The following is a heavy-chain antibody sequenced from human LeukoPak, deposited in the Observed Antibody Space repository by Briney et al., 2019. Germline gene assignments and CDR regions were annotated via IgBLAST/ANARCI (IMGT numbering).Heavy chain of an antibody. CDR3: ATRSPGGAYYYDSSGYQPPFQH. D-gene: IGHD3-22*01. CDR1: GYNLTELS. J-gene: IGHJ1*01. V-gene: IGHV1-24*01. CDR2: FDPEDGET. Sequence: GASVKVSCKVSGYNLTELSMHWVRQAPGKGLEWMGGFDPEDGETIYAQKFQGRVTMTEDTSTDTAYMELSSLRSEDTAVYYCATRSPGGAYYYDSSGYQPPFQHWGQGTLVTVSS.